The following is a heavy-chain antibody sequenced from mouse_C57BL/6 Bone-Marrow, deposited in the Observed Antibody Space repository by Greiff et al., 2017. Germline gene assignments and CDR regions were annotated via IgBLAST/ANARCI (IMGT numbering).Heavy chain of an antibody. V-gene: IGHV1-26*01. D-gene: IGHD2-4*01. CDR3: ARRYDYDTWFAY. Sequence: EVQLQQSGPELVKPGASVKISCKASGYTFTDYYMNWVKQSHGKSLEWIGDINPNNGGTSYNQKFKGKATLTVDKSSSTAYMELRSLTSEDSAVYYCARRYDYDTWFAYWGQGTLVTVSA. CDR1: GYTFTDYY. J-gene: IGHJ3*01. CDR2: INPNNGGT.